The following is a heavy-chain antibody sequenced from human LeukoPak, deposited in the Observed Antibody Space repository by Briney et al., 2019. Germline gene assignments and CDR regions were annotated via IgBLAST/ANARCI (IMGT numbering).Heavy chain of an antibody. V-gene: IGHV1-69*13. CDR3: ARAGEGYDFWSGYYYYFDY. CDR2: IIPIFGTA. Sequence: ASVKVSCKASGGTFSSYAISWVRQAPGQGLEWMGGIIPIFGTANYAQKFQGRVTITADESTSTAYMELSSLRSEDTAVYYCARAGEGYDFWSGYYYYFDYWGQGTLVTVSS. J-gene: IGHJ4*02. CDR1: GGTFSSYA. D-gene: IGHD3-3*01.